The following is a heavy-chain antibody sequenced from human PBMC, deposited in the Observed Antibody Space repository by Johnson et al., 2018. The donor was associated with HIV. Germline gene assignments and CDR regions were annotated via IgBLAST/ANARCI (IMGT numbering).Heavy chain of an antibody. Sequence: QVQLVESGGGVVQPGMSLRLSCAASGFTFSSYAMHWVRQAPGKGLEWVALISYDGLNKYYADSVKGRFTISRDNSKNMLYLQMNSLIDEDTAVYFCARAHLIFPKNAFDIWGQGTMVSVSS. CDR3: ARAHLIFPKNAFDI. CDR2: ISYDGLNK. J-gene: IGHJ3*02. CDR1: GFTFSSYA. D-gene: IGHD3-3*02. V-gene: IGHV3-30-3*01.